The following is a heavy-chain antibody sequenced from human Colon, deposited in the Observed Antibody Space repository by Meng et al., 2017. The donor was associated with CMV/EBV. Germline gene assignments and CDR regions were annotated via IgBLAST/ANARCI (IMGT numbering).Heavy chain of an antibody. D-gene: IGHD2-2*02. CDR1: GGTFSSYT. Sequence: SVKVSCKASGGTFSSYTISWVRQAPGQGLEWMGRIIPILGIANYAQKFQGRVTITADKSTSTAYMELRSLRSDDTVVYYCARGSLGYCSSTSCYMAEFDYWGQGTLVTVSS. J-gene: IGHJ4*02. CDR3: ARGSLGYCSSTSCYMAEFDY. CDR2: IIPILGIA. V-gene: IGHV1-69*02.